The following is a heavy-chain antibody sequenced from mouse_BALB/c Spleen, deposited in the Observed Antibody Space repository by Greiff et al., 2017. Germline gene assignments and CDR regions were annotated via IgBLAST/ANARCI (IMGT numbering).Heavy chain of an antibody. D-gene: IGHD2-12*01. J-gene: IGHJ3*01. CDR3: ARNWGTMTTTGAY. CDR2: IWSGGST. Sequence: VQLVESGPGLVQPSQSLSITCTVSGFSLTSYGVHWVRQSPGKGLEWLGVIWSGGSTDYNAAFISRLSISKDNSKSQVFFKMNSLQANDTAIYYCARNWGTMTTTGAYWGQGTLVTVSA. V-gene: IGHV2-2*02. CDR1: GFSLTSYG.